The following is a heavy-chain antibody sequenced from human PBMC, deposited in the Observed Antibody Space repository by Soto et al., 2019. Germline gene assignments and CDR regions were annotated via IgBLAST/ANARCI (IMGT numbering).Heavy chain of an antibody. CDR3: AREITGTLNWFDP. D-gene: IGHD1-20*01. J-gene: IGHJ5*02. Sequence: SETLSLTCTVSGGSISSYYWSWIRQPPGKGLEWIGYIYYSGSTNYNPSLKSRVTISVDTSKNQFSLKLSSVTAADTAVYYCAREITGTLNWFDPWGQGTPVTVSS. CDR1: GGSISSYY. CDR2: IYYSGST. V-gene: IGHV4-59*01.